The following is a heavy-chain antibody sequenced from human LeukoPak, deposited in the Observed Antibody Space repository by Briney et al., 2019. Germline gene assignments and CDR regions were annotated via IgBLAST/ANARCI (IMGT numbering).Heavy chain of an antibody. CDR2: IYYSGST. CDR1: GGSISSSSYY. Sequence: ASETLSLTCTVSGGSISSSSYYWGWIRQPPGKGLEWIGSIYYSGSTYYNPSLKSRVTISVDTSKNQFSLKLSSVTAADTAVYYCARLRTTRWFDPWGQGTLVTVSS. CDR3: ARLRTTRWFDP. V-gene: IGHV4-39*01. J-gene: IGHJ5*02. D-gene: IGHD1-7*01.